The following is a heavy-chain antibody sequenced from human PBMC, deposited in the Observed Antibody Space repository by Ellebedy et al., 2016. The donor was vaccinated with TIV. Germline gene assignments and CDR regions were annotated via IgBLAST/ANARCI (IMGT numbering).Heavy chain of an antibody. CDR3: ARKIWGSYRLGNYFDY. D-gene: IGHD3-16*02. J-gene: IGHJ4*02. CDR2: IYYSGST. CDR1: GGSISSGGSY. V-gene: IGHV4-31*03. Sequence: SETLSLXXTVSGGSISSGGSYWSWIRQHPGKGLAWIGYIYYSGSTYYNPSLKSRVTISVDTSKNQFSLKLSSVTAADTAVYYCARKIWGSYRLGNYFDYWGQGTLVTVSS.